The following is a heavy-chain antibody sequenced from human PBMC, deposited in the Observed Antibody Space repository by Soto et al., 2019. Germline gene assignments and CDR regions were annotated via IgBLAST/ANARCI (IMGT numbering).Heavy chain of an antibody. J-gene: IGHJ3*02. D-gene: IGHD3-22*01. Sequence: SETLSLTCTVCGLSIRSSTSYWALICKRPGKGVEWIGSIYYSGSTYYNPSLESRVTISVDTSQNQFSLKLSSVTAADTAVYYCAGWDYYDSSGYYEGDAFDIWGQGTMVT. CDR2: IYYSGST. V-gene: IGHV4-39*01. CDR3: AGWDYYDSSGYYEGDAFDI. CDR1: GLSIRSSTSY.